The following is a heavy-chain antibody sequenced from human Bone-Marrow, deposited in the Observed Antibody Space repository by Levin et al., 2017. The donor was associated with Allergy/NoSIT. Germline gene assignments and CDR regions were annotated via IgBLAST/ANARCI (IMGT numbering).Heavy chain of an antibody. CDR1: GGSINSGDSY. J-gene: IGHJ4*02. Sequence: SQTLSLTCNVSGGSINSGDSYWSWIRQPPGKGLEWIGYIYYSGSTYYNPSLKSRITISIDTSKSQFSLQLSSVTAADPAVYYCARLSLTFYDILTGYYSPIGTFDYWGQGTLVTVSS. V-gene: IGHV4-30-4*01. D-gene: IGHD3-9*01. CDR2: IYYSGST. CDR3: ARLSLTFYDILTGYYSPIGTFDY.